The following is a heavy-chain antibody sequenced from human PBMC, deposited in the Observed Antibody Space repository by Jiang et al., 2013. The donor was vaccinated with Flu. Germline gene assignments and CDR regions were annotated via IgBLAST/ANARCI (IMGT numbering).Heavy chain of an antibody. D-gene: IGHD2-8*02. Sequence: SGAEVKKPGASVKVSCKASGYTFTGYYMHWVRQAPGQGLEWMGRINPNSGGTNYAQKFQGRVTMTRDTSISTAYMELSRLRSDDTAVYYCARWIWGPDSGYCTGGVCSSFDYWGQGTLVTVSS. CDR1: GYTFTGYY. J-gene: IGHJ4*02. V-gene: IGHV1-2*06. CDR3: ARWIWGPDSGYCTGGVCSSFDY. CDR2: INPNSGGT.